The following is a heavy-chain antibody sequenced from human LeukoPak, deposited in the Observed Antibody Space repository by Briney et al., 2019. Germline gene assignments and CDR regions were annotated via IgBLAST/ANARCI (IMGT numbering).Heavy chain of an antibody. D-gene: IGHD6-19*01. CDR1: GDSVSSDSAA. Sequence: SQTLSLTCAISGDSVSSDSAAWNWIRQSPSRGLEWLGRTYYRSKWYNDYAVSVKSRITINPDTSKNQFSLQLNSVTPEDTAVYYCARASDIAVPNNWFDPWGQGTLVTVSS. J-gene: IGHJ5*02. V-gene: IGHV6-1*01. CDR3: ARASDIAVPNNWFDP. CDR2: TYYRSKWYN.